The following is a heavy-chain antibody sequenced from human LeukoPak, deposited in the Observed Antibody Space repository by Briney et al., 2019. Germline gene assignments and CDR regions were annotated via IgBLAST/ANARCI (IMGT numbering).Heavy chain of an antibody. J-gene: IGHJ1*01. CDR1: GGSISSSSYY. V-gene: IGHV4-39*01. Sequence: SETLSLTCTVSGGSISSSSYYWGWIRQPPGKGLEWIGSIYYSGSTYYNPSLKSRVTISVDTSKNQFSLKPSSVTAADTAVYYCARGSTPWFGSSRGYFQHWGQGTLVTVSS. D-gene: IGHD3-10*01. CDR2: IYYSGST. CDR3: ARGSTPWFGSSRGYFQH.